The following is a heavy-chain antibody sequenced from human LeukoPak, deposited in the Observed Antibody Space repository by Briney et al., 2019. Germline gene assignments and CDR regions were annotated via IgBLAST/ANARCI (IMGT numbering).Heavy chain of an antibody. CDR1: GYTFTSYG. D-gene: IGHD7-27*01. CDR2: ISAYNGNT. CDR3: ARDGDDYFYYYGMDV. V-gene: IGHV1-18*01. Sequence: ASVKVSCKASGYTFTSYGISWVRQAPGQGLEWMGWISAYNGNTNYAQKLQGRVTMTTDTSTSTAYMELRSLRSDDTAVYYCARDGDDYFYYYGMDVWGQGTTVTVSS. J-gene: IGHJ6*02.